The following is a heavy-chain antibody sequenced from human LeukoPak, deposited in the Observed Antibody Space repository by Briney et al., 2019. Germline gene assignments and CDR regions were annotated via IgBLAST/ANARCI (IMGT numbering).Heavy chain of an antibody. Sequence: GGSLRLSCAASGFTFSSYSMNWVRQAPGKGLEWVSSISSSSSYIYYADSVKGRFTISRDNAKNSLYLQMNSLRAEDTAVYYCARGAAATDDVFDIWGKGKMVTV. CDR2: ISSSSSYI. J-gene: IGHJ3*02. CDR3: ARGAAATDDVFDI. V-gene: IGHV3-21*01. D-gene: IGHD6-13*01. CDR1: GFTFSSYS.